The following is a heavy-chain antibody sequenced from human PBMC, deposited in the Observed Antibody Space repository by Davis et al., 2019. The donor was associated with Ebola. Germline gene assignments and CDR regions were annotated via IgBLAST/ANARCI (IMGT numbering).Heavy chain of an antibody. Sequence: SETLSLTCTVSGVSINTYYWSWIRQSAGKGLEWIGHIYTSGSTNYNPSLKSRVTISVDTSKNQFSLKLTSVTAADTAVYYCARDRHDTSGYGFWGPGTLVTVSS. V-gene: IGHV4-4*07. CDR1: GVSINTYY. CDR2: IYTSGST. J-gene: IGHJ4*02. D-gene: IGHD3-22*01. CDR3: ARDRHDTSGYGF.